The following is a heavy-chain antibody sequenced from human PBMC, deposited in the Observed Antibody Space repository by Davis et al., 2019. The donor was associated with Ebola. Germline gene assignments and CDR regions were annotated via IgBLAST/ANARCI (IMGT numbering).Heavy chain of an antibody. V-gene: IGHV3-21*04. Sequence: GGSLRLSCAASGFTFSSYSMNWVRQAPGKGLEWVSSISSSSSYIYYADSVKGRFTISRDNAKNSLYLQMNSLRAEDTALYYCAKDIAARPRYYYYYYGMDVWGQGTTVTVSS. D-gene: IGHD6-6*01. CDR1: GFTFSSYS. CDR3: AKDIAARPRYYYYYYGMDV. CDR2: ISSSSSYI. J-gene: IGHJ6*02.